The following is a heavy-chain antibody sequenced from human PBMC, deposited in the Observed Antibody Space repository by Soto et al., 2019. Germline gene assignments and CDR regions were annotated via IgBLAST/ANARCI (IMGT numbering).Heavy chain of an antibody. V-gene: IGHV4-59*01. CDR1: GGSIGSYY. CDR3: AREMATVSLGAGAFDI. J-gene: IGHJ3*02. CDR2: IYYSGST. D-gene: IGHD4-4*01. Sequence: SETLSLTCTVSGGSIGSYYWSWIRQPPGKGLEWIGYIYYSGSTNYNPSLKSRVTISVDTSKNQFSLKLSSVTAADTAVYYCAREMATVSLGAGAFDIWGQGTMVTVSS.